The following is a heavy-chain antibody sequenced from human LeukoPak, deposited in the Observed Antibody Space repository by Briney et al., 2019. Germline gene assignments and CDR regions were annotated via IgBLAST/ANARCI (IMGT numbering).Heavy chain of an antibody. V-gene: IGHV4-34*01. Sequence: PSETLSLTCAVYGGSFSGYYWSWVRQPPGKGLEWIGEINHSGSTNYNPSLKSRVTISVDTSKNQFSLKLSSVTAADTAVYYCARRELRFLLPEYLDYWGQGTLVTVSS. D-gene: IGHD3-3*01. CDR1: GGSFSGYY. CDR3: ARRELRFLLPEYLDY. J-gene: IGHJ4*02. CDR2: INHSGST.